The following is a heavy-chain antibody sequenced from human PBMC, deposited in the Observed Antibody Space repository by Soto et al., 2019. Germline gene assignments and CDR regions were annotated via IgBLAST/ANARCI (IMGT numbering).Heavy chain of an antibody. Sequence: GGSLKTSCKTFGYIFISYWFAGVGQRPVKGLECMGTFYPGDSTSTYSPSFQGQVTISVDKSISTAYLHLSSLKASDTAMYYCARIIGYCRNNDCSWTFDIWGQGTTVTVSS. CDR1: GYIFISYW. V-gene: IGHV5-51*01. J-gene: IGHJ3*02. CDR2: FYPGDSTS. D-gene: IGHD2-2*03. CDR3: ARIIGYCRNNDCSWTFDI.